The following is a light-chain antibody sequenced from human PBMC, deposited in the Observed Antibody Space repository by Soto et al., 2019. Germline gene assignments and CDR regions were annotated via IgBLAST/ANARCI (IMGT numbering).Light chain of an antibody. Sequence: EIVMTQSPATLSVSPGERVTLSCRARQSVGSNLAWYQQKPGQAPRLLIYDASNRATGIPARFSGTGSETDFTLTISRLEPEDFAVYYCQQYDNSPITFGQGTRLEI. J-gene: IGKJ5*01. CDR2: DAS. CDR1: QSVGSN. V-gene: IGKV3D-15*02. CDR3: QQYDNSPIT.